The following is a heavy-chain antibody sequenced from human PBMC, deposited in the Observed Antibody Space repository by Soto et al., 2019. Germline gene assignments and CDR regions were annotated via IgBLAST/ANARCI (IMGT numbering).Heavy chain of an antibody. J-gene: IGHJ6*02. CDR2: IWYDGSNK. V-gene: IGHV3-33*01. Sequence: GGSLRLSCAASGFTFSSYGMHWVRQAPGKGLEWVAVIWYDGSNKYYADSVKGRFTISRDNSKNTLYLQMNSLRAEDTAVYYCARDRIVVGYYYYYGMDVWGQGTTVTVSS. D-gene: IGHD2-2*01. CDR1: GFTFSSYG. CDR3: ARDRIVVGYYYYYGMDV.